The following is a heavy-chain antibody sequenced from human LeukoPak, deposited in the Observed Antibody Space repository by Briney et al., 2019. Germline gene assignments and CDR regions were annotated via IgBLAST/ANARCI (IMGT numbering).Heavy chain of an antibody. CDR2: ISSSSSYI. V-gene: IGHV3-21*01. CDR3: ARVAKDYYDSSGSQNFDY. CDR1: GFTFSSYS. D-gene: IGHD3-22*01. J-gene: IGHJ4*02. Sequence: GGSLRLSCAASGFTFSSYSMNWVRQAPGKGLEWVSSISSSSSYIYYADSVKGRFTISRDNAKNTLYLQMNSLRAEDTAVYYCARVAKDYYDSSGSQNFDYWGQGTLVTVSS.